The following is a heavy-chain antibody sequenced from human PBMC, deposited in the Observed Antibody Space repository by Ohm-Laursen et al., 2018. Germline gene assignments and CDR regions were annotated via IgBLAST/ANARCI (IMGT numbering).Heavy chain of an antibody. J-gene: IGHJ4*02. D-gene: IGHD1-26*01. CDR3: AKDQGGSYLPDY. Sequence: GSLRLSCAASGFTFSSYAMSWVRQAPGKGLEWVSGISGGGGGAYYAESVKGRFSISRDNSKNTLYLQMNSLRAEDTALYYCAKDQGGSYLPDYWGQGTRVTVSS. V-gene: IGHV3-23*01. CDR1: GFTFSSYA. CDR2: ISGGGGGA.